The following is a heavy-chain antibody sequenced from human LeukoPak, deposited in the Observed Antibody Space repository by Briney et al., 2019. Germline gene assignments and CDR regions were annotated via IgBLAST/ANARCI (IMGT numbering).Heavy chain of an antibody. CDR2: IYPGDSDT. J-gene: IGHJ4*02. Sequence: GESLKISCKGSGYIFTNYRIGWLRQMSGKDLEWMGMIYPGDSDTRYSPSFQGQVTMSVDKSITTAYLQWSSLKASDTAMYFCVRAEYFASESFPAHYWGQGTLVTVSS. CDR1: GYIFTNYR. CDR3: VRAEYFASESFPAHY. D-gene: IGHD3-10*01. V-gene: IGHV5-51*01.